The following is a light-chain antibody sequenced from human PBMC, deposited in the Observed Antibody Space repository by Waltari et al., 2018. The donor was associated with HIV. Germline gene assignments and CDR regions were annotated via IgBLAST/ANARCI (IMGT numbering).Light chain of an antibody. CDR1: QSVSYSSNNKNY. CDR2: WAS. CDR3: QQYYSAPPT. J-gene: IGKJ2*01. Sequence: DIVMTQSPDSLAVSLGERATINCKSSQSVSYSSNNKNYLAWYQQKPGQPPKMLIYWASTRESGVPDRCSGSGSGADFTLTISSLQAEDVAVYYCQQYYSAPPTFGQGTKLEIK. V-gene: IGKV4-1*01.